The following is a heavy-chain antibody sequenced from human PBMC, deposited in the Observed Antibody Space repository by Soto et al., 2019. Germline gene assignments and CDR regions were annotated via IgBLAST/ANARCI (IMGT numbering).Heavy chain of an antibody. CDR1: GYTFTSYA. V-gene: IGHV1-3*01. J-gene: IGHJ4*02. CDR3: ARAPSWYSFDY. CDR2: INAGNANT. D-gene: IGHD6-13*01. Sequence: ASVKVSCKASGYTFTSYAMHWVRQAPGQRLEWMGWINAGNANTKYSQKFQGRVTFTRDTSASTAYMELSSLRSEDTAVYYCARAPSWYSFDYWGQGNLVTVSS.